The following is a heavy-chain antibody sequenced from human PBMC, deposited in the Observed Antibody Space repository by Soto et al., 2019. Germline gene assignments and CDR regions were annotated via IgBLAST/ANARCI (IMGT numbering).Heavy chain of an antibody. D-gene: IGHD1-20*01. V-gene: IGHV1-2*04. CDR3: ARGVTGTMPSFDY. Sequence: GASVKVSCKASGYTFTGYYMHWVRQAPGQGLEWMGWTNPNSGGTNYAQKFQGWVTMTRDTSISTAYMELSRLRSDDTAVYYCARGVTGTMPSFDYWGQGTLVTVSS. J-gene: IGHJ4*02. CDR1: GYTFTGYY. CDR2: TNPNSGGT.